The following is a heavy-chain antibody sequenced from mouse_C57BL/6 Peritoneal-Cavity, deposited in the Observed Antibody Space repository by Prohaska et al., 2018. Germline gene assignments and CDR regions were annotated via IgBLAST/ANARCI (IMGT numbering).Heavy chain of an antibody. CDR2: INSDGSAI. J-gene: IGHJ1*03. V-gene: IGHV11-2*01. D-gene: IGHD2-1*01. CDR3: MRYGNYWYFDV. Sequence: EVPLLESGGGLVQPGVSRGLSCELLLFTFSRFCMSWLRQRPGKTLEWIGDINSDGSAINYAPSIKDRFTIFRDNDKSTLYLQMSNVRSEDTATYFCMRYGNYWYFDVWGTGTTVTVSS. CDR1: LFTFSRFC.